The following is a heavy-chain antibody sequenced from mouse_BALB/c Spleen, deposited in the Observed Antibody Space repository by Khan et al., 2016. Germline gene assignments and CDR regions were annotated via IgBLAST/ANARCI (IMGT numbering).Heavy chain of an antibody. CDR2: IHPGSGGT. D-gene: IGHD2-4*01. CDR3: TKGLRRGYYFDY. Sequence: QVRLQQSGAELVRPGASVKLSCKALGYTFTDYEMHWVKQTPVHGLEWIGAIHPGSGGTAYNQKFKGKATLTADTSSSTAYMALSSLTSEDSAVYYCTKGLRRGYYFDYWGQGTTLTVSS. V-gene: IGHV1-15*01. J-gene: IGHJ2*01. CDR1: GYTFTDYE.